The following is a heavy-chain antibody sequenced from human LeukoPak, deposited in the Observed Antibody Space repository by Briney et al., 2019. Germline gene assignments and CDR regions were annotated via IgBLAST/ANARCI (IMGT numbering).Heavy chain of an antibody. CDR1: GGSISSYY. CDR2: IYYSGST. Sequence: SETLSPTCTVSGGSISSYYWSWIRQPPGKGLEWIGYIYYSGSTNYNPSLKSRVTISVDTSKNQFSLKLSSVTAADTAVYYCASIRGGYSYGPFDYWGQGTLVTVSS. D-gene: IGHD5-18*01. V-gene: IGHV4-59*01. J-gene: IGHJ4*02. CDR3: ASIRGGYSYGPFDY.